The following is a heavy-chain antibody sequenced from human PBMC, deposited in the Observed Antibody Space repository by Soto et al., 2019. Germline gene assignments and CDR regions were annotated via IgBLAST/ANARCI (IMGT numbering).Heavy chain of an antibody. CDR3: ARVIPDCSSTSCFDY. V-gene: IGHV1-2*02. D-gene: IGHD2-2*01. CDR2: INPNSGGT. Sequence: ASVKVSCKTSGDTFTGYYMHWVRQAPGQGLEWMGWINPNSGGTNYAQKFQGRVTMTRDTSISTAYMELSRLRSDDTAVYYCARVIPDCSSTSCFDYWGQGTLVTVSS. J-gene: IGHJ4*02. CDR1: GDTFTGYY.